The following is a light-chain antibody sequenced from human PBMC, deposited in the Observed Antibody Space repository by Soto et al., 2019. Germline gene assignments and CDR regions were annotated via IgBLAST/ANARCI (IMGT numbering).Light chain of an antibody. CDR3: ASFTRSVTVV. J-gene: IGLJ2*01. CDR1: SSEVGGYNY. V-gene: IGLV2-14*03. Sequence: QSVLTQPASVSGSPGQSITISCAGTSSEVGGYNYVSWYQQHPGKVPRLIISDVNKRPSGVSDRFSGSKSGNTASLTISGIQAEDEADYYCASFTRSVTVVFGGGTKVTVL. CDR2: DVN.